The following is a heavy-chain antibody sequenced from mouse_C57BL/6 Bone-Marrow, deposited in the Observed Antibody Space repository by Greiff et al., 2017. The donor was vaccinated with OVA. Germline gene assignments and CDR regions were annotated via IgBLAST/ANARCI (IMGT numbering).Heavy chain of an antibody. D-gene: IGHD1-1*01. CDR1: GYAFSSSW. V-gene: IGHV1-82*01. CDR3: ARLRGDYYGSSYDHWYFDV. CDR2: IYPGDGDT. J-gene: IGHJ1*03. Sequence: LQESGPELVKPGASVKISCKASGYAFSSSWMNWVKQRPGKGLEWIGRIYPGDGDTNYNGKFKGKATLTADKSSSTAYMQLSSLTSEDSAVYFCARLRGDYYGSSYDHWYFDVWGTGTTVTVSS.